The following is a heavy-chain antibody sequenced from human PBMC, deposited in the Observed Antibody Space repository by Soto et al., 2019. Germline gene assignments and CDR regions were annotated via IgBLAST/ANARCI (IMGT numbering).Heavy chain of an antibody. V-gene: IGHV3-74*01. CDR2: IKTDGSST. Sequence: EVQLVESGGGLVQPGGSLRLSCAASGFTFSDYWIHWVRQAPGKGLVWVSRIKTDGSSTDYADSVKGRFTISRDNAKNTLALQMNSLSVEDTAVYYCAKREGNTYGLFHWGQGTLVTVSS. J-gene: IGHJ4*02. CDR1: GFTFSDYW. D-gene: IGHD3-10*01. CDR3: AKREGNTYGLFH.